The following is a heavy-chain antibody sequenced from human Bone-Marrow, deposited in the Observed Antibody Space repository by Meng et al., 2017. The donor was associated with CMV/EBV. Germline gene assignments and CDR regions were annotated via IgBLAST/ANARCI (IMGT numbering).Heavy chain of an antibody. J-gene: IGHJ4*02. CDR2: IYYSGST. CDR1: GGSISSSSYY. CDR3: AREVRFLEWLDG. V-gene: IGHV4-39*07. Sequence: GSLRLSCTVSGGSISSSSYYWGWIRQPPGKGLEWIGSIYYSGSTYYNPSLKSRVTISVDTSKNQFSLKRSSVTAADTAVYYCAREVRFLEWLDGWGQGTLVTVSS. D-gene: IGHD3-3*01.